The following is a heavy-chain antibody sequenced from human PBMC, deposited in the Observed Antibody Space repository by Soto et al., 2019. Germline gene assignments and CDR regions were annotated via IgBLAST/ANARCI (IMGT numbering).Heavy chain of an antibody. CDR2: ISSSGSTI. J-gene: IGHJ4*02. D-gene: IGHD2-2*01. V-gene: IGHV3-48*03. Sequence: GGSLRLSCAASGFTFSSYEMNWVRQAPGKGLEWVSYISSSGSTIYYADSVKGRFTISRDNAKNSLYLQMNSLRAEDTAVYYCARAGVVVVPAAMYYFDYWGQGTLVTVSS. CDR1: GFTFSSYE. CDR3: ARAGVVVVPAAMYYFDY.